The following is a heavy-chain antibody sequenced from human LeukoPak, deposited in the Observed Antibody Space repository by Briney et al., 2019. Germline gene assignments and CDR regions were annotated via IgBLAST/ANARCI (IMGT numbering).Heavy chain of an antibody. V-gene: IGHV4-4*07. D-gene: IGHD3-22*01. CDR2: FYTSGST. J-gene: IGHJ4*02. CDR3: ARDYSDGSGYYPLFDN. CDR1: GGSISSHY. Sequence: SETLSLTCTVSGGSISSHYWSWIRQPAGKGLEWIGRFYTSGSTNYNPSLKSRVSMSVDTSKHQFSLKLNSVTAADTAVYYCARDYSDGSGYYPLFDNWGQGTLVTVSS.